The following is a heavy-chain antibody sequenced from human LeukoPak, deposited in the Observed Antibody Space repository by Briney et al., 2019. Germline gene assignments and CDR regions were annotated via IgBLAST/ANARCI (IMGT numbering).Heavy chain of an antibody. D-gene: IGHD1-26*01. CDR2: ISWNSGSI. CDR3: AKGQVGATSDAFDI. Sequence: GRSLRLSCAASGFTFDDYAMHWVRQAPGKGLEWVSGISWNSGSIGYADSVKGRFTISRDNAKNSLYLQMNSLRAEDMALYYCAKGQVGATSDAFDIWGQGTMVTVSS. CDR1: GFTFDDYA. V-gene: IGHV3-9*03. J-gene: IGHJ3*02.